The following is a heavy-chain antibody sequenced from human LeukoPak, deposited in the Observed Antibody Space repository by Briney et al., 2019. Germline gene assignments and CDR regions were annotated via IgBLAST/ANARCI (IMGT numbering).Heavy chain of an antibody. D-gene: IGHD3-22*01. CDR1: GYSFIGYY. V-gene: IGHV1-2*02. J-gene: IGHJ5*02. CDR3: ARDSSDT. Sequence: ASVKVSCKASGYSFIGYYIHWLRQAPGQGLEWMGGINPYSGDTNYARKFQGRVTMTRDTSISTAYMELSTLKSDDTAVYYCARDSSDTWGQGTLLTVSS. CDR2: INPYSGDT.